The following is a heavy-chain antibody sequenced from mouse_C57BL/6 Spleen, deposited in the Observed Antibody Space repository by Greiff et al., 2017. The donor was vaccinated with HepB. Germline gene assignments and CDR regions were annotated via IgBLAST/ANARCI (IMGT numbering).Heavy chain of an antibody. Sequence: QVQLQQPGAELVMPGASVKLSCKASGYTFTSYWMHWVKQRPGQGLEWIGEIDPSDSYTNYNQKFKGKSTLTVDKSSSTAYMQLSSLTSEDSAVYYCERRGADYYGSSRYFDVWGTGTTVTVSS. CDR2: IDPSDSYT. V-gene: IGHV1-69*01. CDR3: ERRGADYYGSSRYFDV. D-gene: IGHD1-1*01. CDR1: GYTFTSYW. J-gene: IGHJ1*03.